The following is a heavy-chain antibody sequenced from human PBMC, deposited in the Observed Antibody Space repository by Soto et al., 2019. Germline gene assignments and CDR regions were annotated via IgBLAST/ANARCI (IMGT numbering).Heavy chain of an antibody. Sequence: GGSLRLSCAASGFTFSSYWMSWVRQAPGKGLEWVANIKQDGSEKYYVDSVKGRFTISRDNAKNSLYLQMNSLRAEDTAVYYCARFSNYYHDAFDIWGQGTMVTVSS. V-gene: IGHV3-7*01. CDR1: GFTFSSYW. CDR3: ARFSNYYHDAFDI. J-gene: IGHJ3*02. CDR2: IKQDGSEK. D-gene: IGHD4-4*01.